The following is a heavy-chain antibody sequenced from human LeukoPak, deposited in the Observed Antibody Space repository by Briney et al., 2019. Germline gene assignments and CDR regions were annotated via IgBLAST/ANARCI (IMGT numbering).Heavy chain of an antibody. CDR2: ISAYNGNT. D-gene: IGHD4-17*01. Sequence: ASVKVSCKASGYTFTSYGISWVRQAPGQGLEWMGWISAYNGNTNYAQKLQGRVTMTTDTPTSTAYMELRSLRSDDTAVYYCARDPVAVTTDDAFDIWGQGTMVTVSS. CDR3: ARDPVAVTTDDAFDI. V-gene: IGHV1-18*04. CDR1: GYTFTSYG. J-gene: IGHJ3*02.